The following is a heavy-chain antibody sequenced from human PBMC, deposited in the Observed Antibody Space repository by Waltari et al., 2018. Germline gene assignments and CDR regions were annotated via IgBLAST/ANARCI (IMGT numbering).Heavy chain of an antibody. CDR3: ARTHYYDSSGYYFSGMDV. J-gene: IGHJ6*02. CDR2: TVPIVGTA. D-gene: IGHD3-22*01. Sequence: QVQLVQSGAEVKKPGSSVKVSCKASGGTFSSYAISWVRQAPGQGLEWMGGTVPIVGTANYAQECKGRVKVTADEATSTAYMELRGLRSEDTAVYYCARTHYYDSSGYYFSGMDVWGQGTTVTVSS. CDR1: GGTFSSYA. V-gene: IGHV1-69*01.